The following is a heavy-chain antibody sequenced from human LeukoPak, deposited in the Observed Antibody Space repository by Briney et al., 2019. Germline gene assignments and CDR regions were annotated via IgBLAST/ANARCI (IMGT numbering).Heavy chain of an antibody. CDR3: AREAVAGPVVDY. V-gene: IGHV3-7*01. D-gene: IGHD6-19*01. Sequence: PGGSLRLSCAASGFTFRSYWMSWVRQAPGKGLEWVANIKQDGSEKYYVDSVKGRFTISRDNAKNSLYLQMNSLRAEDTAVYYCAREAVAGPVVDYWGQGTLVTVSS. CDR2: IKQDGSEK. J-gene: IGHJ4*02. CDR1: GFTFRSYW.